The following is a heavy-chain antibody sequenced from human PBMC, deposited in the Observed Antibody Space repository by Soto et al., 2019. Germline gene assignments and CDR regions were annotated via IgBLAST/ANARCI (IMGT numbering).Heavy chain of an antibody. Sequence: HLVESGGDLVKPGGALRLSCAASGFMISSAWMSWVRQAQGKGLEWVGRIKSKRDGGTTDYAPPVKGRFVISRDDSKNTLYLQMNSLKTDDTAVYYCVEGWNDFWGQGTLVAVSS. CDR2: IKSKRDGGTT. J-gene: IGHJ4*02. CDR1: GFMISSAW. D-gene: IGHD1-1*01. V-gene: IGHV3-15*01. CDR3: VEGWNDF.